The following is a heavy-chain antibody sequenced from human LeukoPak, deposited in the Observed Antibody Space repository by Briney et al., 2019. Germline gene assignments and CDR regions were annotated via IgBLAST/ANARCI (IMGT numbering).Heavy chain of an antibody. CDR2: ISGSGGST. CDR1: GFTFSSYA. J-gene: IGHJ6*02. Sequence: PGGSLRLSCAASGFTFSSYAMSWVRQAPGKGLEWVSAISGSGGSTYYADSVKGRFTISRDNSKNTLYLQMNSLRAEDTAVYYCTRILKGSGPEYYDYGMDVWGQGTTVTVSS. D-gene: IGHD3-10*01. V-gene: IGHV3-23*01. CDR3: TRILKGSGPEYYDYGMDV.